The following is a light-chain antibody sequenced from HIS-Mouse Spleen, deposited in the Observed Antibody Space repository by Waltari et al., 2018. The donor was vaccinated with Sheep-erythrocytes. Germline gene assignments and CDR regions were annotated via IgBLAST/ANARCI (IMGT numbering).Light chain of an antibody. V-gene: IGLV2-23*01. Sequence: QSALTQPASVSVSPGQSITIPCTGTSSDVGSYNLFSWYQQHPGKAPKLMIYEGSKRPSGVSNRFSGSKSGNTASLTISGLQAEDEADYYCCSYAGSSTPWVFGGGTKLTVL. CDR2: EGS. J-gene: IGLJ3*02. CDR1: SSDVGSYNL. CDR3: CSYAGSSTPWV.